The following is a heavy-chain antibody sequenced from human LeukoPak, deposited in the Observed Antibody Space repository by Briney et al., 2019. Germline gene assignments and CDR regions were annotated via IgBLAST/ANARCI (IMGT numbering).Heavy chain of an antibody. D-gene: IGHD1-26*01. J-gene: IGHJ4*02. Sequence: GGSLRLSCAASGFTFTTYSMACVRQAPGKGLEWISSITSTGAGTYYADSVKGRFTISRDNSKNTLYLQMNSLRAEDTAVYYCAKAGSYWDFDYWGQGTLVTVSS. CDR3: AKAGSYWDFDY. CDR1: GFTFTTYS. V-gene: IGHV3-23*01. CDR2: ITSTGAGT.